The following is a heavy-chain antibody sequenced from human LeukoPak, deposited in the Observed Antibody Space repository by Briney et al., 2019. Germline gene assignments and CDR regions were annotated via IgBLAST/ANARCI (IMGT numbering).Heavy chain of an antibody. V-gene: IGHV3-23*01. Sequence: GASLRLSCAASGFTFSSYAMSWVRQAPGKGLEWVSAISGSGGSTYYADSVKGRFTISRDNSRNTLYLQMNSLRAEDTAVYYCAKGGGWSALYYFDYWGQGTLVTVSS. CDR2: ISGSGGST. CDR3: AKGGGWSALYYFDY. J-gene: IGHJ4*02. D-gene: IGHD3-16*01. CDR1: GFTFSSYA.